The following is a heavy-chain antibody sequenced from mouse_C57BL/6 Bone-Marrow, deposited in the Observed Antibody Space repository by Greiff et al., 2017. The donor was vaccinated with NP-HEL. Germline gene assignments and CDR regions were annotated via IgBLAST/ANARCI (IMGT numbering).Heavy chain of an antibody. CDR3: AREGNDNGYYFDY. J-gene: IGHJ2*01. CDR1: GYTFTSYT. Sequence: VKLQESGAELARPGASVKMSCKASGYTFTSYTMHWVKQRPGQGLEWIGYINPSSGYTKYNQKFKDKATLTADKSSSTAYMQLSSLTSEDSAVYYCAREGNDNGYYFDYWGQGTTLTVSS. D-gene: IGHD2-2*01. CDR2: INPSSGYT. V-gene: IGHV1-4*01.